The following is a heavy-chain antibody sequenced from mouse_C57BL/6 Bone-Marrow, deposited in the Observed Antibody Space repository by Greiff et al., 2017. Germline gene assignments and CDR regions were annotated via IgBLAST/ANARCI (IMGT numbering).Heavy chain of an antibody. D-gene: IGHD2-2*01. CDR1: GYTFTSYW. J-gene: IGHJ3*01. V-gene: IGHV1-64*01. CDR3: ARSGGYDDGFAY. CDR2: IHPNSGST. Sequence: VQLQQPGAELVKPGASVKLSCKASGYTFTSYWMHWVKQRPGQGLEWIGMIHPNSGSTNYNEKFKSKATLTVDKSSSTAYMQLSSLTSEDSAVYYCARSGGYDDGFAYWGQGTLVTVSA.